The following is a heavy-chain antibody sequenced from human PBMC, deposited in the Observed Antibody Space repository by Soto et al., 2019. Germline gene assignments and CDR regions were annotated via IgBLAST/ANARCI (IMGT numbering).Heavy chain of an antibody. V-gene: IGHV6-1*01. CDR1: GDSVSSNTAA. J-gene: IGHJ4*02. D-gene: IGHD6-19*01. Sequence: SQTLSLTCATSGDSVSSNTAAWNGIRSSPSRGLEWLGRTYYRSNWRHDYAVSVKSRITVNPDTSKNHFSLQLNSVTPDDTAVYYCARGVAGSGFDLWGQGTLVTVSS. CDR3: ARGVAGSGFDL. CDR2: TYYRSNWRH.